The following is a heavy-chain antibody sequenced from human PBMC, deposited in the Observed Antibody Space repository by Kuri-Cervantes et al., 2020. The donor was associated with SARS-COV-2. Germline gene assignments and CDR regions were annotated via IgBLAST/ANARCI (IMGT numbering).Heavy chain of an antibody. J-gene: IGHJ4*02. CDR3: ARLKAGQFDY. CDR1: GYSISSGYY. Sequence: ESLKISCTVSGYSISSGYYWGWIRQPPGKGLVWIGSIYHSGSTYYNPSLKSRVTISVDTSKNQFSLKLSSVTAADTAVYYCARLKAGQFDYWGQGTLVTVSS. V-gene: IGHV4-38-2*02. CDR2: IYHSGST.